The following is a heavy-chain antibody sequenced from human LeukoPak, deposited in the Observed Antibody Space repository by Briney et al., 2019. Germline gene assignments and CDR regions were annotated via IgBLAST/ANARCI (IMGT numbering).Heavy chain of an antibody. CDR2: IWYDGSNK. J-gene: IGHJ5*02. D-gene: IGHD3-22*01. CDR1: GFTFSSYG. V-gene: IGHV3-33*01. Sequence: GGSLRLSCAASGFTFSSYGMHWVRQAPGKGLEWVAVIWYDGSNKYYADSVKGRFTISRDNSKNTLYLQMNSLRAEDTAVYYCARDAYYYDSSGYYYRNWFDPWGQGTLVTVSS. CDR3: ARDAYYYDSSGYYYRNWFDP.